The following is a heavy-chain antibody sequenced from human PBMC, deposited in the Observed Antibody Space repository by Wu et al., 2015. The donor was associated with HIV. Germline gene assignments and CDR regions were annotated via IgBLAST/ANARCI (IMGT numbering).Heavy chain of an antibody. Sequence: QVQLVQSGAAVKNPGATVKVSCKASGGTFSNYAISWVRQAPGQGLEWMGGIIPMFDTPNYAQRFQGRITIATDESSSTAYMELSGLRSDDTAVYYCAREIFDYYAMDVWGQGTTVTVSS. CDR3: AREIFDYYAMDV. CDR2: IIPMFDTP. D-gene: IGHD3-3*01. CDR1: GGTFSNYA. V-gene: IGHV1-69*01. J-gene: IGHJ6*02.